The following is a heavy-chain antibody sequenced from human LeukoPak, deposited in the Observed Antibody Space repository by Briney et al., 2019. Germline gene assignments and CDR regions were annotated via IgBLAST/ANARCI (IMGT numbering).Heavy chain of an antibody. Sequence: ASVKVSCKASGYTFTDYSIHWVRQAPGQGLEWMGWITPKNGDTSYTQKFQGRVTMTRDTSISTAHMELSRLTSDDTAVYYCAREIVHSGGDCWGQGTLVIVSS. J-gene: IGHJ4*02. CDR1: GYTFTDYS. V-gene: IGHV1-2*02. D-gene: IGHD1-26*01. CDR2: ITPKNGDT. CDR3: AREIVHSGGDC.